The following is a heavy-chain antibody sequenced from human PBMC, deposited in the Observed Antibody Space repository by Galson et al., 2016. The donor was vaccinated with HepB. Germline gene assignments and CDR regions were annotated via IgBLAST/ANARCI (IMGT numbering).Heavy chain of an antibody. CDR1: GFTFSTYG. CDR3: AKCHSIPWDYYYYAMDV. CDR2: ISFDGSNK. Sequence: SLRLSCAASGFTFSTYGMHWVRQAPGKGLEWVAVISFDGSNKYHADSVKGRFTISRDNSKNTLYLQMNSLRAEDTAVYYCAKCHSIPWDYYYYAMDVWGQGTTVTVSS. V-gene: IGHV3-30*18. J-gene: IGHJ6*02. D-gene: IGHD3-3*02.